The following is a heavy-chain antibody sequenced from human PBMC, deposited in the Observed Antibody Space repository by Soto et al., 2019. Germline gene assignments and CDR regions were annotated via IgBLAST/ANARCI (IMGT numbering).Heavy chain of an antibody. V-gene: IGHV1-69*13. CDR2: IIPIFGTA. J-gene: IGHJ5*02. Sequence: SVKVSCKASGYTFTSYGISWVRQAPGQGLEWMGGIIPIFGTANYAQKFQGRVTITADESTSTAYMELSSLRSEDTAVYYCARDTPKNWFDPWGQGTLVTVSS. CDR1: GYTFTSYG. CDR3: ARDTPKNWFDP.